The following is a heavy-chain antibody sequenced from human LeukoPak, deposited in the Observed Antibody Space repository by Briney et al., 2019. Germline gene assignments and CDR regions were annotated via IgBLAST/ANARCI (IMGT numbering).Heavy chain of an antibody. CDR3: ARSPDILTGENFDY. CDR1: GYTFSGYY. Sequence: ASVKVSCKASGYTFSGYYMHWVRQAPGQGLEWMGWINPKSGGTNEAQKFHDRVTMTRDTSISTDYMELSRLRSDDTAVYYCARSPDILTGENFDYWGQGTLVTVSS. CDR2: INPKSGGT. V-gene: IGHV1-2*02. J-gene: IGHJ4*02. D-gene: IGHD3-9*01.